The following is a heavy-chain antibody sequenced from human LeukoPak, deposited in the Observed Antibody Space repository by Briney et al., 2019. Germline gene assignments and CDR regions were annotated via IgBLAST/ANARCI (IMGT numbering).Heavy chain of an antibody. D-gene: IGHD3-22*01. CDR2: IYYSGST. V-gene: IGHV4-39*07. CDR1: GASISSSSSY. J-gene: IGHJ6*03. CDR3: ARSSEGRYYYDSSGYSYYYYYMDV. Sequence: SETLSLTCTVSGASISSSSSYWGWIRQPPGKGLEWIGNIYYSGSTNYNPSLKSRVTISVDTSKNQFSLKLNSVTAADTAVYYCARSSEGRYYYDSSGYSYYYYYMDVWGKGTTVTISS.